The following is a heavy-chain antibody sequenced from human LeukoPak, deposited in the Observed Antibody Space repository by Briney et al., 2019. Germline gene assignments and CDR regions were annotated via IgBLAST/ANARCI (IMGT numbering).Heavy chain of an antibody. CDR2: TYYRSKWYN. Sequence: SQTLSLTCAISGDSVSSNSAAWNWIRQSPSRGLEWLGRTYYRSKWYNDYAVSVKSRITINPDTSKNRFSLQLNSVTPEDTAVYYCARDRGYGGNYYYYGMDVWGQGTTVTVSS. V-gene: IGHV6-1*01. CDR3: ARDRGYGGNYYYYGMDV. J-gene: IGHJ6*02. CDR1: GDSVSSNSAA. D-gene: IGHD4-23*01.